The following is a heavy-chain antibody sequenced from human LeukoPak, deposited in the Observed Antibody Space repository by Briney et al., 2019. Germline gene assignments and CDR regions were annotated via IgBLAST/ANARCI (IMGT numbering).Heavy chain of an antibody. Sequence: SSETLSLTCAVSGGSISSSNWWSWVRQPPGKGLEWIGEIYHSGSTNYNPSLKSRVTISVDKSKNQFSLKLSSVTAADTAVYYCASRRITIFGVAEIFFDYWGQGTLVTVSS. CDR2: IYHSGST. CDR3: ASRRITIFGVAEIFFDY. J-gene: IGHJ4*02. CDR1: GGSISSSNW. V-gene: IGHV4-4*02. D-gene: IGHD3-3*01.